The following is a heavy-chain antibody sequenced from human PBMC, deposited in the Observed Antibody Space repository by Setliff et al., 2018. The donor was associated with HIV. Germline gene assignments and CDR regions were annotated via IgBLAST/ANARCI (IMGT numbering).Heavy chain of an antibody. CDR2: INVGSGDT. D-gene: IGHD2-8*02. J-gene: IGHJ4*01. CDR3: ARGALLAAFDFDH. Sequence: ASVKVSCKASGYTFTTYSLHWVRQAPEQSLEWMGWINVGSGDTKYSQDFQGRLSLTRDTSANTVYTELSSLTSDDTAVYFCARGALLAAFDFDHWGHGTLVTVSS. V-gene: IGHV1-3*01. CDR1: GYTFTTYS.